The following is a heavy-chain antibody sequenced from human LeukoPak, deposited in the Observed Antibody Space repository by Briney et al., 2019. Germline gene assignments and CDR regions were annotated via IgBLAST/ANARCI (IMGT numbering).Heavy chain of an antibody. CDR1: GFTFNNYA. V-gene: IGHV3-23*01. J-gene: IGHJ6*02. D-gene: IGHD3-10*01. CDR2: ISDSGSST. Sequence: PGGSLRLSCAASGFTFNNYAMSWVRQPPGKGLEWVSTISDSGSSTYYADSVKGGFTISRDNYSNTLYLQMDSLRAEDTAIYYCAKVPYSDYGSGRPPFMDVWGQGTTVAVSS. CDR3: AKVPYSDYGSGRPPFMDV.